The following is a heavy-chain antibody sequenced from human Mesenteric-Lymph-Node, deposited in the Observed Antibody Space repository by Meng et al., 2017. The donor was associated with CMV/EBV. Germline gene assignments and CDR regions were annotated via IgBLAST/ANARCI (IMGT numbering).Heavy chain of an antibody. J-gene: IGHJ4*02. CDR1: GFTFSSYS. V-gene: IGHV3-21*01. D-gene: IGHD2-2*01. CDR3: ARGNCRSTSCYCDY. Sequence: GESLKISCAASGFTFSSYSMNWVRQAPWKGLEWVSSISSSSSYIYYADSVKGRFTISRDNAKNSLYLQMNSLRAEDTAVYYCARGNCRSTSCYCDYWGQGTLVTVSS. CDR2: ISSSSSYI.